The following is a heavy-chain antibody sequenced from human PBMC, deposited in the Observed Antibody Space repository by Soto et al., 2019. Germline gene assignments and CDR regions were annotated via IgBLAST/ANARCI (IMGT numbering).Heavy chain of an antibody. CDR2: IYDSGST. CDR3: ARVGALTTVRGMDV. CDR1: GASISSGDYF. V-gene: IGHV4-30-4*01. Sequence: KPSETLSLTCTVSGASISSGDYFWSWIRQSPGKGLQWIGYIYDSGSTYYNPSLKSRVTISVDTSKNQFSLKLSSVTAADTAVYYCARVGALTTVRGMDVWGQGTTVTVSS. J-gene: IGHJ6*02. D-gene: IGHD4-4*01.